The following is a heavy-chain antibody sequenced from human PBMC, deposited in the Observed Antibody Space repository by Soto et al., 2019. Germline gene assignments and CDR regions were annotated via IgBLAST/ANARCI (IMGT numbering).Heavy chain of an antibody. CDR3: ARAGFSTSWLGILATGVNGAEIDY. CDR2: ISAYNGKT. CDR1: GYTSISYG. V-gene: IGHV1-18*01. J-gene: IGHJ4*02. D-gene: IGHD6-13*01. Sequence: QVQLVQSGAEVKKTGASVEVSCKASGYTSISYGISWVRQAPGQGLEWMGWISAYNGKTNYAQKFQGRVTLTTDTSTSTAYMELRSLRSNDTAVYYCARAGFSTSWLGILATGVNGAEIDYWGQGTLVTVSS.